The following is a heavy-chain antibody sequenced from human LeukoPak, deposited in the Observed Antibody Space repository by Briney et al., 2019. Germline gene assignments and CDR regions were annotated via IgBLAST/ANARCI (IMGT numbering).Heavy chain of an antibody. CDR1: GFTFSSYG. D-gene: IGHD3-10*01. CDR3: TYGSGSYPEYFQH. V-gene: IGHV3-30*03. CDR2: ISYDGSNK. Sequence: GRSLRLSCAASGFTFSSYGMHWVRQAPGKGLEWVAVISYDGSNKYYADSVKGRFTISRDNSKNTLYLQMNSLRAEDTAVYYCTYGSGSYPEYFQHWGQGTLVTVSS. J-gene: IGHJ1*01.